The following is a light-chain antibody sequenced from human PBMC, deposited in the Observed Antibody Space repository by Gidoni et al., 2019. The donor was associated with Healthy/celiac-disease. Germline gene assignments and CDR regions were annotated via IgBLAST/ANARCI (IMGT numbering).Light chain of an antibody. J-gene: IGKJ4*01. CDR1: QDISNY. CDR2: DAS. V-gene: IGKV1-33*01. CDR3: QQYDNLPPT. Sequence: DIQMTQSPSSLSASVGDRVTITRQASQDISNYLNWYQQKPGKAPKLLIYDASNLETGVPSRFSGSGSGKDFTFTISSLQPEDIATYYYQQYDNLPPTFGGGTKVEIK.